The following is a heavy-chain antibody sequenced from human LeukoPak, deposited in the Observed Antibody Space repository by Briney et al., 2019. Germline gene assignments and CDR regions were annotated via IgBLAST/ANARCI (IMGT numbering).Heavy chain of an antibody. CDR1: GGSISSGGYS. CDR3: ARAGGGYYYMDV. CDR2: IYYSGST. J-gene: IGHJ6*03. Sequence: KASETLSLTCAVSGGSISSGGYSWSWIRQPPGKGLEWIGYIYYSGSTYYNPSLKSRVTISVDTSKNQFSLKLSSVTAADTAVYYCARAGGGYYYMDVWGKGTTVTVSS. D-gene: IGHD1-26*01. V-gene: IGHV4-30-4*07.